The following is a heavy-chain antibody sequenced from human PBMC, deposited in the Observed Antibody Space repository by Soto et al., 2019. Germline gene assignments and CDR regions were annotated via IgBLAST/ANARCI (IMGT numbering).Heavy chain of an antibody. CDR3: ARGPQPGITVFGVVIKLIDY. D-gene: IGHD3-3*01. V-gene: IGHV1-18*04. CDR1: GYTFTSYA. J-gene: IGHJ4*02. Sequence: ASVKFSCTASGYTFTSYAISWVRQAPGQGLEWMGWISAYNGNTNYAQKLQGRVTMTTDTSTSSAYMELRRLRSDDTAVYYCARGPQPGITVFGVVIKLIDYSGQ. CDR2: ISAYNGNT.